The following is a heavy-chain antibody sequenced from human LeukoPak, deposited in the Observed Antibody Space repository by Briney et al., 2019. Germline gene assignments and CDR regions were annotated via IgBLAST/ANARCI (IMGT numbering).Heavy chain of an antibody. CDR3: ARDIRPNAFDI. CDR2: IHYSGST. CDR1: GGSISSYY. V-gene: IGHV4-59*01. J-gene: IGHJ3*02. Sequence: SETLSLTCTVSGGSISSYYWSWIRQPPGKGLECIGDIHYSGSTNYNPALKSRVTISVDTSKHQFSLKLSSVTAADTAVYYCARDIRPNAFDIWGQGTMVTVSS.